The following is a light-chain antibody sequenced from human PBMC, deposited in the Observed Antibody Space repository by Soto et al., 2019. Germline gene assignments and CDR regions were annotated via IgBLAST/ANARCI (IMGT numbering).Light chain of an antibody. Sequence: DIQMTQSPSTLSASVGDRVTITCRASQRVGDGLVWYQQKPGKAPKILIYGGSSLESGAPSRFSGSGSGAEFTLTIDSLQPDDFATYYCLQYFTYPFTFGGGTKVEIK. CDR1: QRVGDG. CDR3: LQYFTYPFT. J-gene: IGKJ4*01. CDR2: GGS. V-gene: IGKV1-5*03.